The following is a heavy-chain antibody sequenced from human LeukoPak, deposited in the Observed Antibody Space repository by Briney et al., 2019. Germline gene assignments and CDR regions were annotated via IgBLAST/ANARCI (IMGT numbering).Heavy chain of an antibody. J-gene: IGHJ4*02. CDR1: GYTFTCYY. V-gene: IGHV1-2*06. D-gene: IGHD1-26*01. Sequence: ASVKVSCKASGYTFTCYYMHWVRQAPGQGLEWMGRINPNSGCTNYAQKFQARVTMTRDTSISTAYMELSRLRSDDTAVYYCARGIVGATSYFDYWGQGTLVTVSS. CDR3: ARGIVGATSYFDY. CDR2: INPNSGCT.